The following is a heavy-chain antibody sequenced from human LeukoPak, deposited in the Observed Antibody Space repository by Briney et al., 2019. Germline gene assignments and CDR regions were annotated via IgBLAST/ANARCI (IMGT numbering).Heavy chain of an antibody. D-gene: IGHD6-19*01. J-gene: IGHJ4*02. CDR3: ARKTVAGRYPFDY. Sequence: SETLSLTCAVYGGSFSGYYWSWIRQPPGKGLEWIGEINHSGSTNYNPSLKSRVTISVDTSKNQFSLKLSSVTAADTAVYYCARKTVAGRYPFDYWSQGTLVTVSS. CDR1: GGSFSGYY. CDR2: INHSGST. V-gene: IGHV4-34*01.